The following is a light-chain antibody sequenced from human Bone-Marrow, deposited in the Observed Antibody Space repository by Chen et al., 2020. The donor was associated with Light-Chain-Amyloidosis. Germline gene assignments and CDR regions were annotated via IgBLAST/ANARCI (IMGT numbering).Light chain of an antibody. CDR1: QSVSSTH. V-gene: IGKV3-20*01. CDR2: GAS. J-gene: IGKJ3*01. Sequence: VLTQSPGTLSLSPGERATLSCRVSQSVSSTHLAWYQQKPGQAPRLLIYGASTRATGIPDRFSGTGSATDFTLTISRVEPEDFAIYYCQHYGYSLFTFGPGTKVDIE. CDR3: QHYGYSLFT.